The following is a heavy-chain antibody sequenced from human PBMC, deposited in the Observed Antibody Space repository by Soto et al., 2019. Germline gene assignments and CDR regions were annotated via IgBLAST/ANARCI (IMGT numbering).Heavy chain of an antibody. CDR3: AKASGSYYVFDY. CDR1: GFTFDDYA. V-gene: IGHV3-9*01. Sequence: SLRLSCAASGFTFDDYAMHWVRQAPGKGLEWVSGISWNSGSIGYADSVKGRFTISRDNAKNSLYLQMNSLRAEDTALYYCAKASGSYYVFDYWGQGTLVTGSS. CDR2: ISWNSGSI. J-gene: IGHJ4*02. D-gene: IGHD1-26*01.